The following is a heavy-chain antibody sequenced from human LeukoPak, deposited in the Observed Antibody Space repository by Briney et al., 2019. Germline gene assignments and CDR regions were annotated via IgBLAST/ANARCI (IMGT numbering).Heavy chain of an antibody. J-gene: IGHJ3*02. D-gene: IGHD3-16*01. CDR2: ISWNSGSI. CDR1: GFTFDDYA. CDR3: AKDPLAGGMVAFDI. V-gene: IGHV3-9*01. Sequence: GGSLRLSCAASGFTFDDYAMHWVRQARGKGLEWVSGISWNSGSIGYADSVKGRFTISRDNAKNSLYLQMNSLRAEDTALYYCAKDPLAGGMVAFDIWGQGTMVTVSS.